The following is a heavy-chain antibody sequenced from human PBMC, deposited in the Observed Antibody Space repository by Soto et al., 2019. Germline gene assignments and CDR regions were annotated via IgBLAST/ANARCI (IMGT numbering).Heavy chain of an antibody. CDR3: ARDQDSSSIGRYYYYYYYMDV. V-gene: IGHV3-48*01. CDR2: ISSSSSTI. D-gene: IGHD6-6*01. J-gene: IGHJ6*03. CDR1: GFTFSSYS. Sequence: GGSLRLSCAASGFTFSSYSMNWVRQAPGKGLEWVSYISSSSSTIYYADSVKGRFTISRDNAKNSLYLQMNSLRAEDTAVYYCARDQDSSSIGRYYYYYYYMDVWGKGTTVTVSS.